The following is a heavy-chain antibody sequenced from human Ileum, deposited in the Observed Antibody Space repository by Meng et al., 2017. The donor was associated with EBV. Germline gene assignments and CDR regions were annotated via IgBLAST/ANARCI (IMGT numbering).Heavy chain of an antibody. Sequence: QITLRESGPPRVKPTQTVTLTCTFSGFSLSTSGVSVGWIRQPPGKALEWLAHIYWDDEKRYSPSLKSRLTITKDTSKNQVVLTMTNVDPVDTATYYCAYRDYFKLWGQGTLVTVSS. CDR2: IYWDDEK. CDR1: GFSLSTSGVS. J-gene: IGHJ4*02. V-gene: IGHV2-5*02. CDR3: AYRDYFKL.